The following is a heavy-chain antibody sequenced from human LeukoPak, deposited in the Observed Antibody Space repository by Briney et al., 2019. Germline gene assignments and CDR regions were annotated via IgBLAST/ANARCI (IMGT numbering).Heavy chain of an antibody. CDR1: GGSFSGYY. Sequence: SETLSLTCAVYGGSFSGYYWSWIRQPPGKGLEWIGEINHSGSTNYNPSLKGRVTISVDTSKNQFSLKLSSVTAADTAVYYCVRGLRVFGWFDPWGQGTLVTVSS. J-gene: IGHJ5*02. CDR2: INHSGST. D-gene: IGHD6-13*01. V-gene: IGHV4-34*01. CDR3: VRGLRVFGWFDP.